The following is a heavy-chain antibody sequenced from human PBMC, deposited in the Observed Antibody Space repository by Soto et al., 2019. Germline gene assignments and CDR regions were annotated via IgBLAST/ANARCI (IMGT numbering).Heavy chain of an antibody. Sequence: PGGSLRLSCAASGFTFSDYYMSWIRQAPGKGLEWVSYISSSGSTIYYADSVKGRFTISRDNAKNSLYLQMNSLRAEDTAVYYCASLPPLLYCSGGSCYPTDNLFDPWGQGTLVTVSS. D-gene: IGHD2-15*01. CDR3: ASLPPLLYCSGGSCYPTDNLFDP. CDR2: ISSSGSTI. CDR1: GFTFSDYY. J-gene: IGHJ5*02. V-gene: IGHV3-11*01.